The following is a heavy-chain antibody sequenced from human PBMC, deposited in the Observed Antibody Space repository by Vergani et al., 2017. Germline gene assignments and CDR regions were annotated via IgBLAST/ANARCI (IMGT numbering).Heavy chain of an antibody. CDR1: GFTFSDYY. CDR2: NYYSGST. CDR3: ARGRRGYSGYDPKYYFDY. V-gene: IGHV4-38-2*01. J-gene: IGHJ4*02. D-gene: IGHD5-12*01. Sequence: QVQLVESGGGLVKPGGSLRLSCAASGFTFSDYYMSWIRQAPGKGLEWIGSNYYSGSTYYNPSLKSRVTISVDTSKNQFSLKLSSVTAADTAVYYCARGRRGYSGYDPKYYFDYWGQGTLVTVSS.